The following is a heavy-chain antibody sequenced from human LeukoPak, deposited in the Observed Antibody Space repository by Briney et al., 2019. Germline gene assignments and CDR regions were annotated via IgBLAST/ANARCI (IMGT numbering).Heavy chain of an antibody. CDR2: ISSSSSYI. Sequence: PGGSLRLSCAASGFTFSSYAMSWVRQAPGKGLEWVSSISSSSSYIYYADSVKGRFTISRDNAKNSLYLQMNSLRAEDTAVYYCARGIAVAGTGFDYWGQGTLVTVSS. D-gene: IGHD6-19*01. V-gene: IGHV3-21*01. J-gene: IGHJ4*02. CDR1: GFTFSSYA. CDR3: ARGIAVAGTGFDY.